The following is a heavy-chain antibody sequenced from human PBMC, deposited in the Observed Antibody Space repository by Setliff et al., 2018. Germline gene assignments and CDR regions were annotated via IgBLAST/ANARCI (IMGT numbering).Heavy chain of an antibody. CDR1: GGTFSSYG. CDR2: TIPNFGTT. D-gene: IGHD3-9*01. Sequence: ASVKVSCKASGGTFSSYGISWVRQAPGQGLEWLGGTIPNFGTTNYAQEFQGRLTIITDESTNTAFMQLSSLRSDDTAVYYCVRQDILTGYYAFDYWGQGTLVTVSS. V-gene: IGHV1-69*05. J-gene: IGHJ4*02. CDR3: VRQDILTGYYAFDY.